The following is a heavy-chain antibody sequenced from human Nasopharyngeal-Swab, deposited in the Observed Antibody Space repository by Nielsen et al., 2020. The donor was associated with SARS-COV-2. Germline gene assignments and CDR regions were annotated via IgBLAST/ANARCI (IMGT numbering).Heavy chain of an antibody. CDR1: GGSISSSSYY. Sequence: SDTLSLTSTVSGGSISSSSYYWGWIRQPPGKGLEWIGSIYYSGSTYYNPPLKSRVTISVDTSKNQFSLKLSSVTAADTAVYYCVGSSWYGDYYYYYGMDVWGQGTTVTVSS. CDR3: VGSSWYGDYYYYYGMDV. D-gene: IGHD6-13*01. J-gene: IGHJ6*02. V-gene: IGHV4-39*07. CDR2: IYYSGST.